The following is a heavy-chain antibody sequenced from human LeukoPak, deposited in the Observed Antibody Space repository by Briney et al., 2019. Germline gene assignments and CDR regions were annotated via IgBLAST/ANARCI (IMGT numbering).Heavy chain of an antibody. CDR3: AKDFRIGYSAHFDY. J-gene: IGHJ4*02. CDR1: GFTFRSHA. CDR2: IYENGGTT. Sequence: GGSLRLSCVGSGFTFRSHAMSWVRQSPEKGLEFVSGIYENGGTTYYADSVKGRISISRDNSKNTLYLQMDSLRGEDTAVYYCAKDFRIGYSAHFDYWGQGALVTVSS. D-gene: IGHD2-21*01. V-gene: IGHV3-23*01.